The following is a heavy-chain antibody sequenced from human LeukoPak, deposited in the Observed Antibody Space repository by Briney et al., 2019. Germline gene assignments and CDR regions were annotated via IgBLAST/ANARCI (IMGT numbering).Heavy chain of an antibody. CDR1: GGSISSYY. V-gene: IGHV4-4*07. CDR2: IDNSGST. CDR3: ARVAPSGYYYMDV. J-gene: IGHJ6*03. D-gene: IGHD6-25*01. Sequence: SETLPLTCTVSGGSISSYYWSWIRQPAGKGLEWIGRIDNSGSTNYNLSLKSRVTISVDKSKNQFSLKVSSVTAADTAVYYCARVAPSGYYYMDVWGKGTTVTVSS.